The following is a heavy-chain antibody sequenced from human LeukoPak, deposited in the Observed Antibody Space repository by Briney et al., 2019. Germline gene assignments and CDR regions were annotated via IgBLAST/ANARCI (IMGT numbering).Heavy chain of an antibody. CDR3: ARVTTMTRTLDY. CDR2: INSDGSST. D-gene: IGHD4-17*01. CDR1: GFTFSSYW. J-gene: IGHJ4*02. Sequence: GGSLRLSCAASGFTFSSYWMHWVRQAPGKGLVWVSRINSDGSSTSYADSVKGRFTISRDNAKNTLYLQMNSLRAEDTAVYYCARVTTMTRTLDYWGQGTLVTVSS. V-gene: IGHV3-74*01.